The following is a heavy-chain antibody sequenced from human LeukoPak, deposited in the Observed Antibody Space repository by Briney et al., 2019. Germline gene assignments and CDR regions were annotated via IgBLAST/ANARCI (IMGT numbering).Heavy chain of an antibody. J-gene: IGHJ4*02. V-gene: IGHV1-18*04. CDR1: GYTFTTYG. CDR2: ISAYNGNT. Sequence: ASATLSCTPSGYTFTTYGISWVRQAPGQGPESMSWISAYNGNTNSAQKLQRRVTMTTDTSTSTAYMELRSLRSDDTAVYYCARLPLGDDYGDLDYFDYWGQGTLVTVSS. D-gene: IGHD4-17*01. CDR3: ARLPLGDDYGDLDYFDY.